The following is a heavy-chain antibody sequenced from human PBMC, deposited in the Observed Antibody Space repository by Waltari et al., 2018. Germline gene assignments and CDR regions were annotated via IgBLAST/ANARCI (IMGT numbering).Heavy chain of an antibody. J-gene: IGHJ6*03. Sequence: QVQLQQWGAGLLKPSETLSLTCAVYGGSFSGYYWSWIRQPPGKGLEWIGEINHSGSTNYNPSLKSRVTISVDTSKNQFSLKLSSVTAADTAVYYCARGYCSGGSCYSVYYYYMDVWGKGTTVTVSS. V-gene: IGHV4-34*01. CDR2: INHSGST. CDR1: GGSFSGYY. D-gene: IGHD2-15*01. CDR3: ARGYCSGGSCYSVYYYYMDV.